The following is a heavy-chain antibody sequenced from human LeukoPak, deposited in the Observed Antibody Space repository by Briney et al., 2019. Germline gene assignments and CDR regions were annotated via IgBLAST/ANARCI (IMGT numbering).Heavy chain of an antibody. J-gene: IGHJ4*02. D-gene: IGHD2-2*01. CDR2: IRSKANSYAT. CDR3: AKDPHPYCSRTSCSYYFDY. CDR1: GFTFSGSA. Sequence: ETGGSLRLSCAASGFTFSGSAMHWVRQASGKGLEWVGRIRSKANSYATAYAASVKGRFTISRDDSKNTAYLQMNSLKTEDTAVYYCAKDPHPYCSRTSCSYYFDYWGQGTLVTVSS. V-gene: IGHV3-73*01.